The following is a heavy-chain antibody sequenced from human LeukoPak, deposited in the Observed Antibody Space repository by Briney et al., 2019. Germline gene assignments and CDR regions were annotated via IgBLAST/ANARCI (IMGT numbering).Heavy chain of an antibody. D-gene: IGHD4-17*01. CDR2: ISAYNGNT. CDR1: GYTFTSYG. V-gene: IGHV1-18*01. J-gene: IGHJ4*02. Sequence: HVASVKVSCKASGYTFTSYGISWVRQAPGQGLEWMGWISAYNGNTDYAQKLQGRVTMTTDTSTSTAYMELRSLRSDDTAVYYCARVTQTDYDFDYWGQGTLVTVSS. CDR3: ARVTQTDYDFDY.